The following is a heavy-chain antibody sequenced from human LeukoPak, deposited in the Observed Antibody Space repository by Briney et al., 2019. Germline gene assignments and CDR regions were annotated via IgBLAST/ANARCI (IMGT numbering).Heavy chain of an antibody. D-gene: IGHD4-23*01. Sequence: ASVKVSCKASGYTFTSYGISWVRQAPGQGLEWMGWISAYNGNTNYAQKLQGRVTMTTDTSTSTAYMELSSLRSEDTAVYYCARQTPTVGYFDYWGQGTLVTVSS. V-gene: IGHV1-18*01. CDR3: ARQTPTVGYFDY. CDR2: ISAYNGNT. J-gene: IGHJ4*02. CDR1: GYTFTSYG.